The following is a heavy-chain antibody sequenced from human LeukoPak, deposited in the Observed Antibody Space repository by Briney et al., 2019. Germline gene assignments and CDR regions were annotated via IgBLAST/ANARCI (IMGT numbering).Heavy chain of an antibody. J-gene: IGHJ4*02. CDR2: ISTGSTYT. Sequence: GGSLRLSCAASGFTFSDYYMTWIRQAPGKGLEWLSYISTGSTYTNYANSVKGRFTISRDNAKNSLYLQLNSLRAEDTAVYYCAKSHASIWNVYDYWGQGTLVTVSS. V-gene: IGHV3-11*03. CDR3: AKSHASIWNVYDY. CDR1: GFTFSDYY. D-gene: IGHD1-1*01.